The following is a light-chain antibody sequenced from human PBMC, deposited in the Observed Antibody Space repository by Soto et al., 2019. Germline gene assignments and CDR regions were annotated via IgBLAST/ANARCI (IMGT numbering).Light chain of an antibody. Sequence: QAVVTQPPSVSGAPGQTITISCSGSNSNIGSNTVNWYQQLPGTAPKLLIYSNNQRPSGVPGRFSDSKSGTSASLAISGLQSEDEADYYCASWDDSLNGVVFGGGTKLTVL. V-gene: IGLV1-44*01. CDR3: ASWDDSLNGVV. CDR1: NSNIGSNT. CDR2: SNN. J-gene: IGLJ2*01.